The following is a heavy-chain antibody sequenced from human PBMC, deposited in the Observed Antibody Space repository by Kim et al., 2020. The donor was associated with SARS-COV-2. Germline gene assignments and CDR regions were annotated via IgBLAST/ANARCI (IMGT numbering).Heavy chain of an antibody. Sequence: AAVKGRFTIARDDSTSIAYLQMNSLKTEDTAVYYCSRGSGSGTYGYYFDYWGQGTLVTVSS. D-gene: IGHD3-10*01. J-gene: IGHJ4*02. V-gene: IGHV3-49*02. CDR3: SRGSGSGTYGYYFDY.